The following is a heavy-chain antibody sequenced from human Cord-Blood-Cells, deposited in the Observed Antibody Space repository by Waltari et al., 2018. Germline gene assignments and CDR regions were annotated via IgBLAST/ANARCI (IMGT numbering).Heavy chain of an antibody. CDR2: IGTAGDT. CDR3: ARVNQLERRVVDY. J-gene: IGHJ4*02. CDR1: GFTFSSYD. D-gene: IGHD1-1*01. Sequence: EVQLVESGGGLVQPGGSLRLSCAASGFTFSSYDMPWVRQATGKGLEWVSAIGTAGDTYYPGSVKGRFTISRENAKNSLYLQMNSLRAGDTAVYYCARVNQLERRVVDYWGQGTLVTVSS. V-gene: IGHV3-13*01.